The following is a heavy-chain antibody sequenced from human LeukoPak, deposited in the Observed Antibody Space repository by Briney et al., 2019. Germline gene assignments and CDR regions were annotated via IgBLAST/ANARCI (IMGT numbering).Heavy chain of an antibody. J-gene: IGHJ4*02. V-gene: IGHV4-34*01. CDR2: INHSGST. CDR3: ARARITIFGVVKAPDY. Sequence: PSETLSLTCAVYGGSFSGYYWSWIRQPPGKGLEWIGEINHSGSTNYNPSLKSRVTISVDTSKNQFSLKLSSVTAPDTAVYYCARARITIFGVVKAPDYWGQGTLVTVSS. CDR1: GGSFSGYY. D-gene: IGHD3-3*01.